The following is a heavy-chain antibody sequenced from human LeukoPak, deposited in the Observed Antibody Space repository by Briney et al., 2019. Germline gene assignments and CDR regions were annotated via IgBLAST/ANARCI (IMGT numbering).Heavy chain of an antibody. Sequence: ASVKVSCKASGYTFTSYDINWVRQATGQGLEWMGWMNPNSGNTGYAQKFQGRVTMTRNTSISTAYMELSSLRSEDTAVYYCARGKVGATGSWFDPWGQGILVTVSS. V-gene: IGHV1-8*01. D-gene: IGHD1-26*01. CDR1: GYTFTSYD. CDR3: ARGKVGATGSWFDP. J-gene: IGHJ5*02. CDR2: MNPNSGNT.